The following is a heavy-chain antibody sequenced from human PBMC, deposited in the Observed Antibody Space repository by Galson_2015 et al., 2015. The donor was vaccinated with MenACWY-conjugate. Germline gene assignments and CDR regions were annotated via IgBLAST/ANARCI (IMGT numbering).Heavy chain of an antibody. V-gene: IGHV1-18*04. Sequence: SVKVSCKASGLIFTNSGFSWVRQAPGQGLEWMGWFTAGHGNAKFEERVRERASLTTYKSTSTAYLELRSMTSDDTAVYYSVRDMGYIDLWGQGSMVTVSP. CDR2: FTAGHGNA. J-gene: IGHJ1*01. CDR1: GLIFTNSG. D-gene: IGHD3-9*01. CDR3: VRDMGYIDL.